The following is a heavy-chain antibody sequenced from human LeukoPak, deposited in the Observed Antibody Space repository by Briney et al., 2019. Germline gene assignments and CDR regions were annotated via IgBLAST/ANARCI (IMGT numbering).Heavy chain of an antibody. Sequence: GGTLRLSCKASGFTFSSYAMSWVRQAPGKGLEWVSVIYSGGSTYYADSVKGRFTISRDNSKNTLYLQMNSLRAEDTAVYYCARDGDSSGWHYFDYWGQGTLVTVSS. CDR2: IYSGGST. D-gene: IGHD6-19*01. V-gene: IGHV3-66*01. CDR1: GFTFSSYA. CDR3: ARDGDSSGWHYFDY. J-gene: IGHJ4*02.